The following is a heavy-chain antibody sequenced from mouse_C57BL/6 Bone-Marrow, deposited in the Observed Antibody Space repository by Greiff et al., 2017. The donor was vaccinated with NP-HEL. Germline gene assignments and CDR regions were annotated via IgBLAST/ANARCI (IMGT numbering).Heavy chain of an antibody. Sequence: VQLQQSGPELVKPGASVKMSCKASGYTFTDYNMHWVKQSHGKSLEWIGYINPNNGGTSYNQKFKGKATLTVNKSSSTAYMELRSLTSEDSAVYYCAYYFGSSGFAYWGQGTLVTVSA. CDR3: AYYFGSSGFAY. D-gene: IGHD1-1*01. V-gene: IGHV1-22*01. J-gene: IGHJ3*01. CDR2: INPNNGGT. CDR1: GYTFTDYN.